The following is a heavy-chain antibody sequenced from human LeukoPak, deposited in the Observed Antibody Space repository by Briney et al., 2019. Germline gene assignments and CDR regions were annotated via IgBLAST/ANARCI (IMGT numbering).Heavy chain of an antibody. V-gene: IGHV4-30-4*01. J-gene: IGHJ5*02. CDR2: IYYSGST. Sequence: PSETLSLTCTVSGGSISSGDYYWSWIRQPPGKGLEWIGYIYYSGSTYYNPSLKSRVTISVDTSKNQFSLKLSSVTAADTAVYYCARVLHSSSWYINWFDPWGQGTLVTVFS. CDR3: ARVLHSSSWYINWFDP. D-gene: IGHD6-13*01. CDR1: GGSISSGDYY.